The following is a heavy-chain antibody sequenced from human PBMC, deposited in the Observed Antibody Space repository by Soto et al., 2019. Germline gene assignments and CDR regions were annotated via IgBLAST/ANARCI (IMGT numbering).Heavy chain of an antibody. CDR1: GFTVSGNY. CDR3: ARNGDSSDYRGWFDP. CDR2: IYSGGTT. D-gene: IGHD3-22*01. J-gene: IGHJ5*02. Sequence: EVQLVESGGGLVQPGGSLRLSCAASGFTVSGNYMSWVRQAPGKGLEWVSVIYSGGTTYYADSVKGRFTISRDNSKNTLYLQMTSLRAEDTAVYYCARNGDSSDYRGWFDPWGQGTLVTVSS. V-gene: IGHV3-66*01.